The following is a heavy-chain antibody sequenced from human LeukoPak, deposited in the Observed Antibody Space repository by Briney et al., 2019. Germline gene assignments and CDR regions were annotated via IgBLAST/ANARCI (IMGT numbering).Heavy chain of an antibody. CDR3: AQEVKDTYCSGVQNCLFDS. Sequence: ASVKVSCKASGYTFTSYAMHWVRQAPGQRLEWMGWINAGNGNTKYSQKFQGRVTITRDTSASTAYMELSSLRTEDTAVYHCAQEVKDTYCSGVQNCLFDSWGHGTLVTVSS. D-gene: IGHD2-15*01. V-gene: IGHV1-3*01. CDR1: GYTFTSYA. CDR2: INAGNGNT. J-gene: IGHJ4*01.